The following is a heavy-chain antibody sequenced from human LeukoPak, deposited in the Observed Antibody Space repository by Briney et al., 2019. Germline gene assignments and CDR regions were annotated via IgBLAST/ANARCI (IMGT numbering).Heavy chain of an antibody. Sequence: PGGSLRLSCAASGFAFSSYWMSWVRQAPGKGLEWVAVISYDGRNKYYADSVKGRFTISRDNAKNTLYLQMNSLRAEDTAVYYCARGERGYSYGYEVGDDAFDIWGQGTMVTVSS. CDR3: ARGERGYSYGYEVGDDAFDI. J-gene: IGHJ3*02. CDR2: ISYDGRNK. D-gene: IGHD5-18*01. V-gene: IGHV3-30*03. CDR1: GFAFSSYW.